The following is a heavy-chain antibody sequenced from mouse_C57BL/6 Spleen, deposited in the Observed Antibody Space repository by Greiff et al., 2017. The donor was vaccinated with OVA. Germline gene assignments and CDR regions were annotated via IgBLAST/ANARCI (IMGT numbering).Heavy chain of an antibody. CDR2: IDPYSGGT. CDR1: GYTFTSYW. D-gene: IGHD1-1*01. V-gene: IGHV1-72*01. CDR3: ARKFYFSLYAMDY. Sequence: QVQLQQPGAELVKPGASVKLSCKASGYTFTSYWMHWVKQRPGRGLEWIGGIDPYSGGTNYNEKFKSKATLTVDKPSTTAYLQLSSLTSEDSAVYYCARKFYFSLYAMDYWGQGTSVTVSS. J-gene: IGHJ4*01.